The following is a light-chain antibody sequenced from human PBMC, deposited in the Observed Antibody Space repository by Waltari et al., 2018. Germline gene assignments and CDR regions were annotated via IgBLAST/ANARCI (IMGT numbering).Light chain of an antibody. V-gene: IGLV1-44*01. CDR1: SSNIGGDI. J-gene: IGLJ3*02. CDR3: ATWDASLDTWV. Sequence: QSVVTQPPSASGTPGQRATLSCSGRSSNIGGDIVNWYQQFPGTAPKLLIYANNHRPSGVPGRFSGSRSGTSASLVISGLQSEDEADYYCATWDASLDTWVFGGGTKVTVL. CDR2: ANN.